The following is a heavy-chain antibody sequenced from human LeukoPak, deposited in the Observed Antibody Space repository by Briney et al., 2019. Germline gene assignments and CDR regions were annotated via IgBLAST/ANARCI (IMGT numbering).Heavy chain of an antibody. D-gene: IGHD3-22*01. CDR2: INTGNGNT. J-gene: IGHJ1*01. V-gene: IGHV1-3*04. Sequence: GASVKVSCKTSGYTFTNYGMHWVRQAPRQSPKWMGWINTGNGNTKSSQKFQDRVTLTRDTSASTGYMELNSLSSEDTAVYYCARVPLHDDSRHYYPHWGQGTPVTVSS. CDR1: GYTFTNYG. CDR3: ARVPLHDDSRHYYPH.